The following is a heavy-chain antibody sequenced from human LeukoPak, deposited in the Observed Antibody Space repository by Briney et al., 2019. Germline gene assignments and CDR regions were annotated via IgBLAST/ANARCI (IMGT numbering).Heavy chain of an antibody. CDR1: GFTFSSYW. V-gene: IGHV3-7*01. Sequence: GGSLRLSCAASGFTFSSYWMSWVRQAPGKGLEWVANIRQDGSEKYYVDSVEGRFTISRDNAKKSLYLQMNSLRAEDTAVYYCARHLSGVTGYTYGRGIDSWGQGTLVTVSS. CDR3: ARHLSGVTGYTYGRGIDS. D-gene: IGHD5-18*01. CDR2: IRQDGSEK. J-gene: IGHJ4*02.